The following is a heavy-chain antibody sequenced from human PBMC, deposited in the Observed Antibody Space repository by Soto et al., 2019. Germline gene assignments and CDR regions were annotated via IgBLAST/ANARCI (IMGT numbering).Heavy chain of an antibody. J-gene: IGHJ6*02. Sequence: EVQLVESGGGLVQPGGSLRLSCAASGFTFSSCWMHWVRQAPGKGLVWVSRINSDGSSTSYADSVKGRFTISRDNAKNTLYLQMNSLRAEDTAVYYCATGYSSSWSVFGSYYYYYGMDVWGQGTTVTVSS. CDR1: GFTFSSCW. V-gene: IGHV3-74*01. CDR2: INSDGSST. CDR3: ATGYSSSWSVFGSYYYYYGMDV. D-gene: IGHD6-13*01.